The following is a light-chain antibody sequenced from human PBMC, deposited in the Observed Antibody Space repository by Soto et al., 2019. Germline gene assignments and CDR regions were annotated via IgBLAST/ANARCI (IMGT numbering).Light chain of an antibody. CDR3: ETWDSNTRV. CDR1: SGYSNYI. CDR2: LEAGGRY. V-gene: IGLV4-60*02. J-gene: IGLJ3*02. Sequence: QSVLTQSSSASASLGSSVKLTCSLSSGYSNYIIAWHQQQPGKAPRYLMKLEAGGRYNKGSGVPERFSGSSSGADRYLTISNLQFEDEGDYYCETWDSNTRVFGGGTKLTVL.